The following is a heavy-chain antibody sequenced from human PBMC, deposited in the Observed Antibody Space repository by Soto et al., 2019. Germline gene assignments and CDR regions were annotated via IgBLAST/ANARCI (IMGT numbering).Heavy chain of an antibody. CDR3: ASWREREHAFDV. J-gene: IGHJ3*01. CDR1: GLTVSGTKY. Sequence: DVQLVESGGGLIQPGVSLRLSCVAFGLTVSGTKYVAWVRQAPGKGLEWVSALYDVFGSFYADSVKGRFTTSSDRSRSTVYLQINDLRPDDTAVYYCASWREREHAFDVWGHGTAVIVSP. CDR2: LYDVFGS. D-gene: IGHD1-1*01. V-gene: IGHV3-53*01.